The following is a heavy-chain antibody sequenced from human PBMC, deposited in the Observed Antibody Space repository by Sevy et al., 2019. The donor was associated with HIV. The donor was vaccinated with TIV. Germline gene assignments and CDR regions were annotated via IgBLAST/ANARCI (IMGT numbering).Heavy chain of an antibody. J-gene: IGHJ3*02. CDR1: GYTFTGYY. Sequence: ASVKVSCKASGYTFTGYYMHWVRQAPGPGLEWMGRINPNSGDTNYAQKFQGRVTMTRDTSISPAYMELSRLGSDDTAVYYCARGLKAAAGGAFDIWGQGTMVTVSS. D-gene: IGHD6-13*01. V-gene: IGHV1-2*06. CDR2: INPNSGDT. CDR3: ARGLKAAAGGAFDI.